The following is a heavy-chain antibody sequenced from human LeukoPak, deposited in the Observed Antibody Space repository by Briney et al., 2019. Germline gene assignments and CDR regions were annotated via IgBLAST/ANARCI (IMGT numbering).Heavy chain of an antibody. CDR2: VSGNSFYI. CDR1: EFTFSSYS. V-gene: IGHV3-21*01. CDR3: ARTPYCGGDCSSAEYFQH. D-gene: IGHD2-21*02. Sequence: PGGSLGLSCTGSEFTFSSYSMNWVRQAPGKGLEWVSSVSGNSFYIYYADSVRGRFTISRDNAKNSLYLQMNSLTAEDTAVYYCARTPYCGGDCSSAEYFQHWGQGTLVTVSS. J-gene: IGHJ1*01.